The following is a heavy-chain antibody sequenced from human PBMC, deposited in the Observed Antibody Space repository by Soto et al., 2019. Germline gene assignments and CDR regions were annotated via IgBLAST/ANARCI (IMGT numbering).Heavy chain of an antibody. CDR3: VRGQGADYLRGWVDS. CDR2: IATHGFTI. CDR1: GFAFSNYY. D-gene: IGHD4-17*01. J-gene: IGHJ4*02. V-gene: IGHV3-11*01. Sequence: PGGSLRLSCEASGFAFSNYYMTWIRQAPGKGLEWLSYIATHGFTIYYADSVKGRFTISRDNAKSSLYLQMNSLRAEDTAVYYCVRGQGADYLRGWVDSWGQGTLVTVSS.